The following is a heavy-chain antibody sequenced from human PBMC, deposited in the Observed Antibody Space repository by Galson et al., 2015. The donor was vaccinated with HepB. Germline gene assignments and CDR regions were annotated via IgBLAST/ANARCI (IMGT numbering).Heavy chain of an antibody. CDR3: AKDGVLLWFGELSYFDY. V-gene: IGHV3-30*02. CDR1: GFSFSSYG. D-gene: IGHD3-10*01. CDR2: IRYDGSNK. J-gene: IGHJ4*02. Sequence: SLRLSCAASGFSFSSYGMHWVRQAPGKGLEWVAFIRYDGSNKYYADSVKGRFTISRDNSKNTLYLQMNSLRAEDTAVYYCAKDGVLLWFGELSYFDYWGQGTLVTVSS.